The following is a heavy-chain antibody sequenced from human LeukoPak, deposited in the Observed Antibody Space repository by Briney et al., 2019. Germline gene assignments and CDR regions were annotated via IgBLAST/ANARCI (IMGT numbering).Heavy chain of an antibody. Sequence: SETLSLTCTVSGGSISSYYWSWIRQPPGKGLEWIGYIYYSGSTNYNPSLKSRVTISVDTSKNQFSLKLSPVTAADTAVYYCAREVGATADGAFDIWGQGTMVTVSS. CDR3: AREVGATADGAFDI. J-gene: IGHJ3*02. CDR1: GGSISSYY. V-gene: IGHV4-59*01. CDR2: IYYSGST. D-gene: IGHD1-26*01.